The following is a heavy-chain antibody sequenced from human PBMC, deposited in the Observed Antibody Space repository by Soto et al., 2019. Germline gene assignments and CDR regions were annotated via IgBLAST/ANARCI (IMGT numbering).Heavy chain of an antibody. Sequence: GGSLRLSCAASGFTVSSNYMSWVRQAPGKGLEWVSVIYSGGSTYYADSVKGRFTISRDNSKNTLYLQMNSLRAEDTAVYYCARDRLTPLNDAFDIWGQGTMVTVSS. CDR3: ARDRLTPLNDAFDI. CDR1: GFTVSSNY. J-gene: IGHJ3*02. V-gene: IGHV3-53*01. CDR2: IYSGGST. D-gene: IGHD5-12*01.